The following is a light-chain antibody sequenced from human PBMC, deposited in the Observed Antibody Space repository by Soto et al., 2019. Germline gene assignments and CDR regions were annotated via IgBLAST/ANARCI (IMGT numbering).Light chain of an antibody. CDR3: QQCKNWFSIT. CDR1: QSVSTF. CDR2: NAS. J-gene: IGKJ5*01. Sequence: EIVLTQSPATLSLSPGERAILSCRASQSVSTFLAWFQQKPGQPPRLLIYNASNRTTGIPARFSGSGSGTDFTLTISSLEPQDFAVYYCQQCKNWFSITFGQGTRLEIK. V-gene: IGKV3-11*01.